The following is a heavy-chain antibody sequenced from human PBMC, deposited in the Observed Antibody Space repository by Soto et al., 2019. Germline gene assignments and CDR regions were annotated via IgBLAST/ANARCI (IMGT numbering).Heavy chain of an antibody. D-gene: IGHD3-9*01. CDR1: GFSFSGYA. J-gene: IGHJ4*02. Sequence: EVQLSQSGGGLVQPGGSLRLSCEASGFSFSGYAMAWVRQAPGKGLEWVSAISGGGGSTYYADSVKGRFTISRDSSKNTVYLQMNSLRPEDTAVYYCAKTESFNGYYNAFDYWGRGTQVTVSS. CDR2: ISGGGGST. CDR3: AKTESFNGYYNAFDY. V-gene: IGHV3-23*01.